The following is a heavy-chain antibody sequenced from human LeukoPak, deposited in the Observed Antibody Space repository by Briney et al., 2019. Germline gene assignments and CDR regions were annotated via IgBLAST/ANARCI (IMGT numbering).Heavy chain of an antibody. V-gene: IGHV3-7*01. J-gene: IGHJ4*02. D-gene: IGHD6-6*01. CDR3: ARGWLAARPTTAALFDY. Sequence: GGSLRLSCAASGFTFSSFWMDWVRQAPGKGLEWVANIKQDGSEKYYVDSVKGRFTISRDNARNSLYLQMNSLRAEDTAVYYCARGWLAARPTTAALFDYWGQGTLVTVSS. CDR2: IKQDGSEK. CDR1: GFTFSSFW.